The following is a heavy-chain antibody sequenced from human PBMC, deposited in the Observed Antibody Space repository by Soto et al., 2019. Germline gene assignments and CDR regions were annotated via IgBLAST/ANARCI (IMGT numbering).Heavy chain of an antibody. V-gene: IGHV4-59*01. CDR2: IYYNGNT. J-gene: IGHJ4*02. CDR3: ASVTFGGIVLAH. CDR1: ADSFSKYY. D-gene: IGHD3-16*01. Sequence: PSETLSLTCTVSADSFSKYYWTWIRQPPGKGLEWIGYIYYNGNTKYNPSLEGRLTISIDTSKKEFSLKLTSVTAADADVYYCASVTFGGIVLAHWGQGTLVTVSS.